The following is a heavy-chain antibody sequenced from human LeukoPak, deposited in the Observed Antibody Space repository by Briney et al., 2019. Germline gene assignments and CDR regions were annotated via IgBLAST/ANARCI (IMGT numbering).Heavy chain of an antibody. V-gene: IGHV3-21*01. Sequence: GGSLRLSCAASGFTFSSYSMNWVRQAPGKGLERVSSISSSSSYIYYADSVKGRFTISRDNAKNSLYLQMNSLRAEDTAVYYCASLIWFGELLVGGPHYYYYYGMDVWGQGTTVTVSS. J-gene: IGHJ6*02. CDR3: ASLIWFGELLVGGPHYYYYYGMDV. CDR2: ISSSSSYI. D-gene: IGHD3-10*01. CDR1: GFTFSSYS.